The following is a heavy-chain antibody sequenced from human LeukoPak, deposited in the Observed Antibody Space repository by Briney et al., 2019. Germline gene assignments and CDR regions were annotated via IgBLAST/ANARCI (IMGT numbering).Heavy chain of an antibody. CDR3: AKGVVAATNAAYYGMDV. CDR1: GFTFSNYG. D-gene: IGHD2-15*01. J-gene: IGHJ6*02. Sequence: PGGSLRLSCAASGFTFSNYGMRWVRQAPGKGLEWVAVISYDESDKYYTASVKGRFTISRDNSKNTLYLQMNSLRPEDTAVYYCAKGVVAATNAAYYGMDVWGQGTTVTVSS. CDR2: ISYDESDK. V-gene: IGHV3-30*18.